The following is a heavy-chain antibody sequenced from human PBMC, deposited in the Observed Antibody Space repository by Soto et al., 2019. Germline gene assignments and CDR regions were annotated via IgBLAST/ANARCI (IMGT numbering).Heavy chain of an antibody. D-gene: IGHD3-16*01. J-gene: IGHJ4*02. V-gene: IGHV1-18*01. CDR2: ISAYNGNT. Sequence: VQLVQSGAEVKKPGASVKVSCKASGYTFTNFGIIWVRQAPGQGLEWMGWISAYNGNTKYEQNSQGRDTMTTDTSTSTGYMVLRSLRSDGTAVYYCASGGTPISYWGQGTLVTDSS. CDR1: GYTFTNFG. CDR3: ASGGTPISY.